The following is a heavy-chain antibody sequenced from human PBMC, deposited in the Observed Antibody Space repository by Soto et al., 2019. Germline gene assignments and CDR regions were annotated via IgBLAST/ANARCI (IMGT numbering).Heavy chain of an antibody. CDR2: IQSDGSRT. Sequence: EVQLVESEGGLVQRGGSLRLSCAASGFTFNYYWMHWVRQAPGQGLLWVAHIQSDGSRTTYADSVKGRFTISRDNAKNTLLLQMNRRRAEDTAVYYSSRGDLVGLELWRQSTTVTVSS. CDR1: GFTFNYYW. CDR3: SRGDLVGLEL. J-gene: IGHJ3*01. V-gene: IGHV3-74*01. D-gene: IGHD2-21*02.